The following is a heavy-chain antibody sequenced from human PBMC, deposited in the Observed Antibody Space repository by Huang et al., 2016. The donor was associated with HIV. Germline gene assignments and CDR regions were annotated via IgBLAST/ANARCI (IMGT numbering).Heavy chain of an antibody. J-gene: IGHJ5*01. CDR2: SSAYNGNT. Sequence: QVELVQSGAEVKRPGASVRVSCKAAGYIFTKYGINWVRQAPGQGLEWMVWSSAYNGNTNYAEKFQGRVTLTRDTSATTAYMELRDVTSADTAVYYCARDHWYPLQNWFDLWGQGTLVTVSS. D-gene: IGHD1-1*01. CDR1: GYIFTKYG. CDR3: ARDHWYPLQNWFDL. V-gene: IGHV1-18*01.